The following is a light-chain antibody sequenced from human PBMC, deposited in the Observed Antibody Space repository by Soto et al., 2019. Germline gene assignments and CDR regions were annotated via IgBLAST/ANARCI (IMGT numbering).Light chain of an antibody. CDR3: SSYTGSITYV. CDR2: DVS. Sequence: LTQPASVSGSPGQSITISCTGTSSDVGGYNYVSWYQQHPGKAPKLMIFDVSDRPSGVSSRFSGSKSGNTASLTISGLQAEDEAAYYCSSYTGSITYVFGTGTKVTV. V-gene: IGLV2-14*03. CDR1: SSDVGGYNY. J-gene: IGLJ1*01.